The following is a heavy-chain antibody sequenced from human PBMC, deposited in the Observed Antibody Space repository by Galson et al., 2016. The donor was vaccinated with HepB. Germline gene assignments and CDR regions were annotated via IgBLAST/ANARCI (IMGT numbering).Heavy chain of an antibody. V-gene: IGHV3-23*01. CDR1: GFTFDNYA. D-gene: IGHD3-22*01. CDR3: AKEDSRGWPNLDY. CDR2: ISGSGGMT. Sequence: SLRLSCASSGFTFDNYAMTWVRQAPGKGLEWVSSISGSGGMTYYADSVKGRFTISRDNSNNTVFLQVDSLRAEDTAIYYCAKEDSRGWPNLDYWGQGALVIVSS. J-gene: IGHJ4*02.